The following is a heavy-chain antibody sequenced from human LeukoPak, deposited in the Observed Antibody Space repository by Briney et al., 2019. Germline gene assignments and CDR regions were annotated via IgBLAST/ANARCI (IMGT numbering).Heavy chain of an antibody. V-gene: IGHV4-34*01. CDR2: INHSGST. J-gene: IGHJ6*02. D-gene: IGHD3-10*01. Sequence: SETLSLTCAVYGGSFSGYYWNWIRQPPGKGLEWIGEINHSGSTNYNPSLKSRVTISVDSSKNQFSLKLSSVTAADTAVYYCARGGGALLWFGGGVDVRGQGTTVTVSS. CDR1: GGSFSGYY. CDR3: ARGGGALLWFGGGVDV.